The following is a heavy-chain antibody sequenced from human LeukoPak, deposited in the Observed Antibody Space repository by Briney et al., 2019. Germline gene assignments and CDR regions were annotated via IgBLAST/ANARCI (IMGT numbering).Heavy chain of an antibody. CDR3: ARIGPSVNTPPPFDY. Sequence: SETLSLTCTVSGGSISGYYWSWIRQPPGKGLEWIGYIFYSGNTDYNPSLKSRVTISVDTSKNQFSLKLSSVTAADTAVYYGARIGPSVNTPPPFDYWGQGTLVTLSS. CDR2: IFYSGNT. CDR1: GGSISGYY. D-gene: IGHD4-17*01. V-gene: IGHV4-59*08. J-gene: IGHJ4*02.